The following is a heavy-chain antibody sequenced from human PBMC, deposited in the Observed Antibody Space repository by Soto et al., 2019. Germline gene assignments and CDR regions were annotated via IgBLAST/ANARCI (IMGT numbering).Heavy chain of an antibody. Sequence: EVQLVESGGGLVQPGGSLRLSCAASGFTFSSYWMHWVRQAPGKGLVWVSRINIVGTSTSYADSVKGRFTISRDNAKNTLYLQMSSLRVEDTAVYYCARVGEMKDYDSSGYLYWGQGTLVTVSS. CDR2: INIVGTST. D-gene: IGHD3-22*01. J-gene: IGHJ4*02. CDR1: GFTFSSYW. V-gene: IGHV3-74*01. CDR3: ARVGEMKDYDSSGYLY.